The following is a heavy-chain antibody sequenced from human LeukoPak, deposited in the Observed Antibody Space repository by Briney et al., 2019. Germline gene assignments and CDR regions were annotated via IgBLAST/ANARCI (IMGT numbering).Heavy chain of an antibody. Sequence: AGGSLRLSCAASGFTFSSYGMHWVRQAPAKGLEWVAFIRYDGSNKYYADSVKGRFTISRDNSKNTLYLQMNSLRAEDTAVYYCAKDLAVFASYYDSSGYDYWGQGTLVTVS. V-gene: IGHV3-30*02. CDR1: GFTFSSYG. J-gene: IGHJ4*02. D-gene: IGHD3-22*01. CDR2: IRYDGSNK. CDR3: AKDLAVFASYYDSSGYDY.